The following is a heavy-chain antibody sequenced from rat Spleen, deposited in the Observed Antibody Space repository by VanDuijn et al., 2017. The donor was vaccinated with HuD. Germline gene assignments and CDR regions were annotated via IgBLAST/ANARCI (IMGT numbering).Heavy chain of an antibody. CDR1: GFTFSDYG. V-gene: IGHV5-29*01. D-gene: IGHD1-1*01. J-gene: IGHJ2*01. CDR3: ATTPLYYSGDPYYFDY. Sequence: EVQLVESGGGLVQPGRSLKLSCAASGFTFSDYGVAWVRQAPTKGLEWVATISYGDSSGHSSTYYRDSVKGRFTISRDIAKSILYLQMDSLRSEDTATYYCATTPLYYSGDPYYFDYWGQGVMVTVSS. CDR2: ISYGDSSGHSST.